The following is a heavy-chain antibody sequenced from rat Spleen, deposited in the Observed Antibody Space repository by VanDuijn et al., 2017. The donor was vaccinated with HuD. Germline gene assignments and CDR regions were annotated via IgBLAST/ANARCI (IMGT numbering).Heavy chain of an antibody. D-gene: IGHD1-10*01. Sequence: EVQLVESGGGLVQPGRSLKLSCAASGFTSSDYYMAWVRQAPTKGLEWVATSSYDGSGTYYRDSVKGRFTISREYASSTLYLQMDKQRSEETATXXXAXXXNNXXXYFXXXGPGTXXXVS. J-gene: IGHJ1*01. CDR2: SSYDGSGT. V-gene: IGHV5-7*01. CDR3: AXXXNNXXXYFXX. CDR1: GFTSSDYY.